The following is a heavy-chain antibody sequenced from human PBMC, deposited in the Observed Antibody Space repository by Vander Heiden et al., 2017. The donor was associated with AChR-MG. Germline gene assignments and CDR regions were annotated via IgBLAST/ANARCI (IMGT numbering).Heavy chain of an antibody. J-gene: IGHJ6*03. Sequence: QVQLVESGGGVVQPGRSLRLSCAASGFTFRSYGMHWVRQAPGKGLEWVAVISYDGSNKYYADSVKGRFTISRDNSKNTLYLQMNSLRAEDTAVYYCAKDGDFWSGYYSEYYYYMDVWGKGTTVTVSS. CDR2: ISYDGSNK. CDR1: GFTFRSYG. V-gene: IGHV3-30*18. D-gene: IGHD3-3*01. CDR3: AKDGDFWSGYYSEYYYYMDV.